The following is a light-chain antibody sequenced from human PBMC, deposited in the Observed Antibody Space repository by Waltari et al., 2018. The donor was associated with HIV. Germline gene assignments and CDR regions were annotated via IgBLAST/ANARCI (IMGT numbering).Light chain of an antibody. Sequence: QSALTQPRSVSGSPGQSVTISCTGTSSDVGGYNSVSWYQQHPGKAPKFMIYDVSKRPSGVPDRFSGSKSGNTASLTISGLQAGDEADYYCCSYAGNYTLVFGGGTKLTVL. CDR3: CSYAGNYTLV. CDR1: SSDVGGYNS. V-gene: IGLV2-11*01. J-gene: IGLJ3*02. CDR2: DVS.